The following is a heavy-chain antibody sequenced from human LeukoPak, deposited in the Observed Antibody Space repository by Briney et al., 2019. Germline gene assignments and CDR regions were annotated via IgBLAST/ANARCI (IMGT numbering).Heavy chain of an antibody. Sequence: SEILSLTCTVSGGSISNNCWSWIRQPPGKGLEWIGHFHDSESTNYNPSLKSRVTISVDTSKNQFSLKLSSVTAADTAVYYCARGDPSGRPGIAFDYWGQGTLVTVSS. CDR3: ARGDPSGRPGIAFDY. CDR1: GGSISNNC. V-gene: IGHV4-59*01. CDR2: FHDSEST. J-gene: IGHJ4*02. D-gene: IGHD1-26*01.